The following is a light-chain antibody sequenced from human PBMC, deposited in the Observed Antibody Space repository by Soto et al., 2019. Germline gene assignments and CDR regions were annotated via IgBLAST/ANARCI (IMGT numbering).Light chain of an antibody. Sequence: DIQMTQSPSSLSASVGDRVTITCRASQSIVTYLNWYLQKPGKAPKLLIYAASNLQSGVPSRFSGSGSGTDFTLTISSLQPEDFAPYFCQQSDSTPPWTFGQGTKVDVK. CDR3: QQSDSTPPWT. J-gene: IGKJ1*01. CDR1: QSIVTY. V-gene: IGKV1-39*01. CDR2: AAS.